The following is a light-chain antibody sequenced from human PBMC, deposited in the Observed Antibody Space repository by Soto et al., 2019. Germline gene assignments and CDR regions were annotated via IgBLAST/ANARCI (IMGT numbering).Light chain of an antibody. V-gene: IGKV1-39*01. CDR2: ATS. J-gene: IGKJ1*01. Sequence: DIQMTQSPSTLSASVGDRVTITCRASQSISFYLAWYQQKPGTAPKLLIYATSNLQSGVPSRFSGSGSGTDFTLTISSLQPEDFATYYCQQAYSTPWTFGQGTKVDIK. CDR3: QQAYSTPWT. CDR1: QSISFY.